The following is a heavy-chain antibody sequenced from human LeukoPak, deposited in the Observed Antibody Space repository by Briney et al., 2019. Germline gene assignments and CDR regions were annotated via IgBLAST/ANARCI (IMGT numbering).Heavy chain of an antibody. J-gene: IGHJ4*02. CDR2: ISWNSGTI. CDR1: GFIFNNYA. D-gene: IGHD6-19*01. Sequence: GGSLRLSCAGSGFIFNNYAMHWVRQPPGKGLEWVSGISWNSGTIDYADSVRGRFTISRDNAKNSLYLQMDSLRVEDTAFYYCAKDNRRHYTSGPNPDSLHWGQGTLVTVSS. CDR3: AKDNRRHYTSGPNPDSLH. V-gene: IGHV3-9*01.